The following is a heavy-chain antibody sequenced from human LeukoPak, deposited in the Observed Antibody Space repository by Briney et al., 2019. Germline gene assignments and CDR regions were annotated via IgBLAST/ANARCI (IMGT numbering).Heavy chain of an antibody. CDR2: INPNSGGT. CDR1: GYTFTGYY. Sequence: ASVKVSCKASGYTFTGYYMHWVRQAPGQGLEWMGWINPNSGGTNYAQKFQGRVTMTRDTSISTACMELSRLRSDDTAVYYCAREPNYVPNYWGQGTLVTVSS. D-gene: IGHD4/OR15-4a*01. J-gene: IGHJ4*02. CDR3: AREPNYVPNY. V-gene: IGHV1-2*02.